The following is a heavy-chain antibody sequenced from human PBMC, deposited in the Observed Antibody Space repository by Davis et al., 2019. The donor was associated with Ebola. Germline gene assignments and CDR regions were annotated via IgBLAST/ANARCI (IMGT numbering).Heavy chain of an antibody. J-gene: IGHJ5*02. D-gene: IGHD3-3*01. CDR2: LYYNGNT. Sequence: LRLSCTVSGRSICSGGYYWRWIRQHPGKGLESLRYLYYNGNTYYNPSLKSRVTRSVDTSKNQFSLKLSSVTAADTAVYYCARVSGDFWSGYYASNWFDPWGQGTLVTVSS. CDR3: ARVSGDFWSGYYASNWFDP. V-gene: IGHV4-31*02. CDR1: GRSICSGGYY.